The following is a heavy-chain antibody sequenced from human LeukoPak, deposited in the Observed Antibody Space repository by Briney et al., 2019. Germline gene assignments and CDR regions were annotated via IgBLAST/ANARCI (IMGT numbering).Heavy chain of an antibody. CDR2: VYPTDSDA. D-gene: IGHD6-6*01. V-gene: IGHV5-51*01. CDR3: ARHRSDSSSSPIDY. J-gene: IGHJ4*02. Sequence: GESLKISCKGSGYSFTNYWIGWVRQMPGKGLERMAIVYPTDSDARYCPSFQGQVTVSADKSISTVYLQWSSLKASDTAMYYCARHRSDSSSSPIDYWGQGTLVTVSS. CDR1: GYSFTNYW.